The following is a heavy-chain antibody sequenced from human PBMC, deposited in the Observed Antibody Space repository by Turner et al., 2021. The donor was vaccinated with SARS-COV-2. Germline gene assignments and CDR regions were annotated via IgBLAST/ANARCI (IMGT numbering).Heavy chain of an antibody. CDR3: ARDWGEYYFDY. V-gene: IGHV3-53*02. D-gene: IGHD3-16*01. CDR1: GFTVSSNY. CDR2: IYSGGST. J-gene: IGHJ4*02. Sequence: EVQLVETGGGLIQPGGSLRLSCAASGFTVSSNYMSWVSQAAGKGLEWVSVIYSGGSTVYADSVKGRFTISRDNSKNTLYLQMNSLRAEDTAVYYGARDWGEYYFDYWGQGTLVTVSS.